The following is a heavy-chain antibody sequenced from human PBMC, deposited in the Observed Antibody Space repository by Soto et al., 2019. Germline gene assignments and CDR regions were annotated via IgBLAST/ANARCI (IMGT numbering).Heavy chain of an antibody. D-gene: IGHD2-2*01. CDR1: GGTFVRHV. J-gene: IGHJ4*02. V-gene: IGHV1-69*09. Sequence: QVQLVQSGAEVKKPESSVKVSCKTSGGTFVRHVISWVRQAPGQGHEWMGKINPLSGIPNYAQKFQDRVTFTADTDSSTAYMEVSSLRSDDTAVYYCAAPACAATWCSPSHNLDNWGQGTLVTVSS. CDR2: INPLSGIP. CDR3: AAPACAATWCSPSHNLDN.